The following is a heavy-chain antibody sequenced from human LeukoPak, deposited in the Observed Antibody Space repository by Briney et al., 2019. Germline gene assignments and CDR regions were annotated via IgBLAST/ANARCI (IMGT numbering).Heavy chain of an antibody. V-gene: IGHV3-48*01. CDR1: GFTFSSYS. J-gene: IGHJ2*01. CDR3: AKEDSGSGSIDWYFDL. CDR2: ISSSSSTT. D-gene: IGHD3-10*01. Sequence: GGSLRLSCAASGFTFSSYSMNWVRQAPGKGLEWVSYISSSSSTTYYADSVKGRFTISRDNSKNTLYLQMNSLRAEDTAVYYCAKEDSGSGSIDWYFDLWGRGTLVTVSS.